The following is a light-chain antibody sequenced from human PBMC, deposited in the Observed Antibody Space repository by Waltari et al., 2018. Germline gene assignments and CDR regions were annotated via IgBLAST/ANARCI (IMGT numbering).Light chain of an antibody. CDR2: AAS. J-gene: IGKJ1*01. CDR1: QGVSSY. Sequence: AIRMTQSPSSLSASIGDRVPISCRASQGVSSYLACYQQKPGKAPSLLIHAASTLQSGVPSRFSGSGTGTDFTLTITCLQSEDFATYYCQQYHDYPWTFGQGTKVDI. V-gene: IGKV1-8*01. CDR3: QQYHDYPWT.